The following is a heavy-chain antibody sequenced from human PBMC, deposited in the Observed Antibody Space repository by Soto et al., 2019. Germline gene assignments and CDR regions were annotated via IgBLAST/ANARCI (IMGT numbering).Heavy chain of an antibody. CDR3: ERSGSRIWTRGYFDS. J-gene: IGHJ4*02. V-gene: IGHV5-51*01. CDR2: IYPGDSNT. CDR1: VYNFTNYW. Sequence: GESLKISCKGSVYNFTNYWIGWGRQMPGKGLEWMGIIYPGDSNTRNSPSFQGQVTISADKSISTAYLQWSSLKASDTDVYYYERSGSRIWTRGYFDSWGQGTLVTVSS. D-gene: IGHD6-13*01.